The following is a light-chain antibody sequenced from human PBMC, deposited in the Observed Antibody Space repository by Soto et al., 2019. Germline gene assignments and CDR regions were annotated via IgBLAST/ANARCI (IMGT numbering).Light chain of an antibody. CDR1: QSVSNY. J-gene: IGKJ1*01. Sequence: EVVLTQSPGTLSLSPGERATLSCRASQSVSNYLAWYQQKSGQAPRLLIYGASSRATGISDRFSGSGSGTDFTLTISRLEPEDLAVYYCQQYGSSPRTFGQGTKVEIK. CDR3: QQYGSSPRT. CDR2: GAS. V-gene: IGKV3-20*01.